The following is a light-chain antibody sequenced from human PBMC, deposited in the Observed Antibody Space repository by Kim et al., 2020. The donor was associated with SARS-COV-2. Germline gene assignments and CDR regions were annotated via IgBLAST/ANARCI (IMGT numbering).Light chain of an antibody. J-gene: IGKJ1*01. CDR3: QQDGSSPWT. CDR2: GAS. Sequence: GERATRSCSARQSVSSSDLSWDQQKPGQARRLLSCGASSRATGIPDRFSGSGSGTDFTITSSRLEPEDVAVYYWQQDGSSPWTLGQGTKVEIK. V-gene: IGKV3-20*01. CDR1: QSVSSSD.